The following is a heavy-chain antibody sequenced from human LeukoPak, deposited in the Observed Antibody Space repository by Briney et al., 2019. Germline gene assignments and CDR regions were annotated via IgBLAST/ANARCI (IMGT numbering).Heavy chain of an antibody. CDR2: VSDSGGST. J-gene: IGHJ6*02. Sequence: GGSLRLSCAASGFTFSSYAMSWVRQAPGKGLEWVSAVSDSGGSTYYADSVKGRFTISRDNSKNTLYLQKNSLRAEDTAVYYCARDAVDTTNAVWGQGTTVTVSS. V-gene: IGHV3-23*01. CDR3: ARDAVDTTNAV. D-gene: IGHD5-18*01. CDR1: GFTFSSYA.